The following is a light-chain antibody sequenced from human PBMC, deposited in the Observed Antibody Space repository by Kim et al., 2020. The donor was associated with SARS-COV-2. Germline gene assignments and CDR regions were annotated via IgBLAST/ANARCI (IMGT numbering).Light chain of an antibody. CDR3: QQYHNWPRT. CDR2: SAS. Sequence: EIVMTQSPVTLSVSPGERATLSCRASQSISSNLVWYQQKPGQAPRLLIYSASARATGIPARFSGSGSGTEFTLTISSLQSEDFAVYYCQQYHNWPRTFGQGTKVDIK. J-gene: IGKJ1*01. V-gene: IGKV3-15*01. CDR1: QSISSN.